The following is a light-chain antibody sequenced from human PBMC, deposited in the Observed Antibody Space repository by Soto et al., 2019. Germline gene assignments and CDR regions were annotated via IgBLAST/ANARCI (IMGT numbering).Light chain of an antibody. CDR2: AAS. Sequence: AIRMTQSPSSFSASTGDRVTITCRASQGISSYLAWYQQKPGKAPKLLIYAASTLQSGVPSRFSGSGSGTDFTLTISCLQSEEFATYYCQQYYRYPWTFGQGTKVDIK. CDR1: QGISSY. J-gene: IGKJ1*01. V-gene: IGKV1-8*01. CDR3: QQYYRYPWT.